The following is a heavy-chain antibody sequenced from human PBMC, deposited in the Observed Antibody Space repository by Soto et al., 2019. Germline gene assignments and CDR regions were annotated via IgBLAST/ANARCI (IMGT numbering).Heavy chain of an antibody. CDR2: ISSGGTTI. Sequence: PGGSLRLSCAASGFTFSSYEMNWVRQAPGKGLEWVSYISSGGTTIYYADSVKGRFTISRDNAKNSLYLQMNSLRAEDTAVYYCARDRGSGSYYLNYYGMDVWGQGTTVTVSS. CDR3: ARDRGSGSYYLNYYGMDV. D-gene: IGHD3-10*01. J-gene: IGHJ6*02. CDR1: GFTFSSYE. V-gene: IGHV3-48*03.